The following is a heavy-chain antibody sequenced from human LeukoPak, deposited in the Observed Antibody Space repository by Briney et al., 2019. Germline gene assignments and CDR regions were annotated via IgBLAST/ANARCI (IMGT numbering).Heavy chain of an antibody. CDR3: ARDGEIRFLDLDAFDI. CDR1: GYSISSGYY. J-gene: IGHJ3*02. D-gene: IGHD3-3*01. V-gene: IGHV4-38-2*02. CDR2: IYHSGST. Sequence: SETLFLTCAVSGYSISSGYYWGWIRQPPGKGLEWIGSIYHSGSTYYNPSLKSRVTISVDTSKNQFSLKLSSVTAADTAVYYCARDGEIRFLDLDAFDIWGQGTMVTVSS.